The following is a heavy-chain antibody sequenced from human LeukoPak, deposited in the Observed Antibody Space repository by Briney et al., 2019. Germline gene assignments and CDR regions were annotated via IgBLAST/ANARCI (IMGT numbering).Heavy chain of an antibody. CDR3: ARDPDIYGSGSFLFDY. D-gene: IGHD3-10*01. J-gene: IGHJ4*02. CDR2: ISYDGSNK. CDR1: GFTFSSYA. Sequence: GGSLRLSCAASGFTFSSYAMHWVRQAPGKGLEWVAVISYDGSNKYYADSEKGRFTIPRDNSKNTLYLQMNSLRAEDTAVYYCARDPDIYGSGSFLFDYWGQGTLVTVSS. V-gene: IGHV3-30*04.